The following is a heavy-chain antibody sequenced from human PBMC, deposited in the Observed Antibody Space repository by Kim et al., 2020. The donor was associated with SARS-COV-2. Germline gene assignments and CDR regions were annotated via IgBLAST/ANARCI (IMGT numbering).Heavy chain of an antibody. J-gene: IGHJ6*02. Sequence: GGSLRLSCVASGLTVEDYAMHWVRQAPGKGLEWVAGITWNSGSLGYADSVEGRFTISRDNAKNSLYLQMDSVRPEDTALYFCAKDMEFGEYYGMDVWGQGTPVIVSS. CDR2: ITWNSGSL. CDR3: AKDMEFGEYYGMDV. V-gene: IGHV3-9*01. CDR1: GLTVEDYA. D-gene: IGHD3-16*01.